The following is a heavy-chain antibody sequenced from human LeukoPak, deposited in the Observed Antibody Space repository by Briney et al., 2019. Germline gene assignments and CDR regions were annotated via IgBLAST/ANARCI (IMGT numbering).Heavy chain of an antibody. CDR2: INWNGGST. D-gene: IGHD1-26*01. CDR1: GFTFDDYG. J-gene: IGHJ4*02. Sequence: GGSLRLSCAASGFTFDDYGMSWVRQAPGKGLEWVSGINWNGGSTGYADSVKGRFTISRDNAKNSLYLQMNSLRAEDTALYYCARSPGATTPIYFDYWGQGTLATVSS. CDR3: ARSPGATTPIYFDY. V-gene: IGHV3-20*04.